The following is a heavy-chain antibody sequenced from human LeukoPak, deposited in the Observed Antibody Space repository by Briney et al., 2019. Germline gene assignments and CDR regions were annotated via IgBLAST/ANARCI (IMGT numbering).Heavy chain of an antibody. J-gene: IGHJ6*04. Sequence: SEILSLTCGVYGGSFNTYYWSWIRQPPGKGLEWIGEINHNGRTNYNPSLKSRVTISVDSSMNQFSLKVTSVTAADTAVYYCARWTPRTEMKGLNYYYGMDVWGKGRTVTVSS. CDR3: ARWTPRTEMKGLNYYYGMDV. D-gene: IGHD3/OR15-3a*01. CDR1: GGSFNTYY. CDR2: INHNGRT. V-gene: IGHV4-34*01.